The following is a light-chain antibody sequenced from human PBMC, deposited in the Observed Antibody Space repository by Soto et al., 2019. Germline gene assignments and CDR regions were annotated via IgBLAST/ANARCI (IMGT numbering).Light chain of an antibody. V-gene: IGLV2-23*01. CDR1: SPNVGVYKL. Sequence: QSALTQPASVSGSPGQSITISCTGTSPNVGVYKLVSWYQQHPGKAPKLIIYEGSKRPSGVSNRFSGSKSGNAASLTFSGLQAEDEADYHCCSYAGESTVTFGGGTQLTVL. J-gene: IGLJ2*01. CDR2: EGS. CDR3: CSYAGESTVT.